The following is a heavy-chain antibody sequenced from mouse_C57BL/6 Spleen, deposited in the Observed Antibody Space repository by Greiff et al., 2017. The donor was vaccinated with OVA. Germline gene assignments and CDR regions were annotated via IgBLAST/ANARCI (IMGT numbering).Heavy chain of an antibody. CDR2: IDPSDSET. CDR1: GYTFTSYW. Sequence: QVQLQQPGAELVRPGSSVKLSCKASGYTFTSYWMHWVKQRPIQGLEWIGNIDPSDSETHYNQKFKDKATLTVDKSSSTAYMQLSILTSGYSAVYFCARYCCSSYYAMDYWGQGTSVTVSS. D-gene: IGHD1-1*01. V-gene: IGHV1-52*01. J-gene: IGHJ4*01. CDR3: ARYCCSSYYAMDY.